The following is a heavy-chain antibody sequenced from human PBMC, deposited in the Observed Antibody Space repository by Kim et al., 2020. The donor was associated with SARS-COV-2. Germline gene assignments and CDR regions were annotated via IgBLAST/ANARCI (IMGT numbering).Heavy chain of an antibody. J-gene: IGHJ3*02. CDR1: GGSFSGYY. CDR3: ARGAPRGRSYSGAFDI. D-gene: IGHD3-10*01. Sequence: SETLSLTCAVYGGSFSGYYWSWIRQPPGKGLEWIGEINHSGSTNYNPSLKSRVTISVDTSKNQFSLKLSSVTAADTAVYYCARGAPRGRSYSGAFDIWGQGTMVTVSS. CDR2: INHSGST. V-gene: IGHV4-34*01.